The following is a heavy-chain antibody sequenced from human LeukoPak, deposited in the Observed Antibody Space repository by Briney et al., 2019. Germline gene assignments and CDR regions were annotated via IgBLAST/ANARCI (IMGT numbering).Heavy chain of an antibody. J-gene: IGHJ4*02. Sequence: GGSLRLSCAASGFTFSSYSMNWVRQAPGKGLEWVSSISSSSSYIYYADSVKGRFTISRDNAKNSLYLQMNSLRAEDTAVHYCARLMVAATFDYWGQGTLVTVSS. V-gene: IGHV3-21*01. D-gene: IGHD2-15*01. CDR1: GFTFSSYS. CDR2: ISSSSSYI. CDR3: ARLMVAATFDY.